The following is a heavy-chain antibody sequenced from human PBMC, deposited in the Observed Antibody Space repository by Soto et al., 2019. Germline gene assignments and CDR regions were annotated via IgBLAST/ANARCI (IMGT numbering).Heavy chain of an antibody. Sequence: EVQLLESGGGLIQPGGSLRLSCAASEFTFSSYAMIWVRQAPGKGLEWVSVISASGGTTDHTDSVKGRFTISRDNSKNTLYLQMDNLRAEDTAVYYCAKSSGGGRSSGYYQDYWGQGTLVTVSS. D-gene: IGHD3-22*01. CDR2: ISASGGTT. CDR1: EFTFSSYA. V-gene: IGHV3-23*01. J-gene: IGHJ4*02. CDR3: AKSSGGGRSSGYYQDY.